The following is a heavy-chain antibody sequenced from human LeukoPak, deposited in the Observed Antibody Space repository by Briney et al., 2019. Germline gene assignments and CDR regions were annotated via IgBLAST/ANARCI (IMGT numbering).Heavy chain of an antibody. CDR1: GFTFSSYG. Sequence: GGSLRLSCAASGFTFSSYGMHWVRQAPGKGLEWVAVIWYDGSNKYYADSVKGRFTISRDNSKNTLYLQMNSLRAEDTAVYYCARDYDFWGNDWFDPWGQGTLVTVSS. CDR2: IWYDGSNK. CDR3: ARDYDFWGNDWFDP. V-gene: IGHV3-33*01. J-gene: IGHJ5*02. D-gene: IGHD3/OR15-3a*01.